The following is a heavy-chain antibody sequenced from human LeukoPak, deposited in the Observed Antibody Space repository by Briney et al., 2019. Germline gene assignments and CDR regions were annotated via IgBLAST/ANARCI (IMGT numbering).Heavy chain of an antibody. CDR1: GGSFSGYY. J-gene: IGHJ6*04. CDR3: ARLDYYYYAMDV. CDR2: INHSGST. V-gene: IGHV4-34*01. Sequence: SETLSLTCDVYGGSFSGYYWSWIRQPPGKGLEWIGEINHSGSTNYNPSLKSRVTISVDTSKNQFSLKLSSVTAADTAVYYCARLDYYYYAMDVWGKGNTVTVSS.